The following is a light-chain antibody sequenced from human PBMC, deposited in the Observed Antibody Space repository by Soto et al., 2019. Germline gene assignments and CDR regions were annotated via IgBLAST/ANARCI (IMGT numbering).Light chain of an antibody. CDR2: AAS. Sequence: DIQMTQSPSSLSASVGDRVTITCRASQGISNYLAWYQQKPGQVPKLLIYAASTLQLGVPSRFSGSGSGTDFTLTISSLQPEDVATYYCQKYYSARWTFGQGTRVDIK. V-gene: IGKV1-27*01. CDR3: QKYYSARWT. J-gene: IGKJ1*01. CDR1: QGISNY.